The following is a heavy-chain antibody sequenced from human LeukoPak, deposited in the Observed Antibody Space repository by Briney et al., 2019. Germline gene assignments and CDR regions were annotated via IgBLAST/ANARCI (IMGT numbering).Heavy chain of an antibody. V-gene: IGHV1-46*01. CDR2: INPSGGST. Sequence: GASVKVSCKASGYTFTSYYMHWVRQAPGQGLEWMGIINPSGGSTSYAQKFQGRVTMTRDTSTSTVYMELSSLRSEDTAVYYCAKDRCRDGYNQEAFDIWGQGTMVTVSS. J-gene: IGHJ3*02. CDR3: AKDRCRDGYNQEAFDI. D-gene: IGHD5-24*01. CDR1: GYTFTSYY.